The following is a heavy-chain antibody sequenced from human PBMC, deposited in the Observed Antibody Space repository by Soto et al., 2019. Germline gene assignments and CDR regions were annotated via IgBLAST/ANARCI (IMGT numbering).Heavy chain of an antibody. V-gene: IGHV1-69*01. CDR3: ASPPTNNYYGSGKYYYYGMDV. CDR1: GGTFSSYA. J-gene: IGHJ6*02. D-gene: IGHD3-10*01. Sequence: QVQLVQSGAEVKKPGSSVKVSCKASGGTFSSYAISWVRQAPGQGLEWMGGIIPIFGTANYAQKFQGRVTLTADESTSTAYMELSSLRSEDTAVYYCASPPTNNYYGSGKYYYYGMDVWGQGTTVTVSS. CDR2: IIPIFGTA.